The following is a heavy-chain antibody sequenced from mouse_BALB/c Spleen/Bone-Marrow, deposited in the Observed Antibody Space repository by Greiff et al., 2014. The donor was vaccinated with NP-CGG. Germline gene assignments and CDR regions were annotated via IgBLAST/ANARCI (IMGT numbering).Heavy chain of an antibody. D-gene: IGHD2-3*01. J-gene: IGHJ2*01. CDR3: ARIYDGYFLFDY. CDR1: GYTFTDYN. Sequence: EVQVVESGPELVKPGASVKISCKASGYTFTDYNMHWVKQSHGQSLEWIGYIYPYNGGTGYNQEFKSKATLTVDNSSSTAYMELRSLTSEDSAVYYCARIYDGYFLFDYWGQGTTLTVSS. CDR2: IYPYNGGT. V-gene: IGHV1S29*02.